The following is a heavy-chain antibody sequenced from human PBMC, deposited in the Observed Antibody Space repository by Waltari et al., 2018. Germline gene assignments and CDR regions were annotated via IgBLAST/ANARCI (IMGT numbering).Heavy chain of an antibody. D-gene: IGHD3-10*01. V-gene: IGHV4-38-2*02. Sequence: QVQLQESGPGLVKPSETLSLTCAVSGYSISSGYYWGWIRQPPGKGLEWIGSIYHSGSNYYNPSLKSRVTISVDTSKNQFSLKLSSVTAADTAVYYCARDPPFGELLFDFDYWGQGTLVTVSS. CDR2: IYHSGSN. CDR1: GYSISSGYY. J-gene: IGHJ4*02. CDR3: ARDPPFGELLFDFDY.